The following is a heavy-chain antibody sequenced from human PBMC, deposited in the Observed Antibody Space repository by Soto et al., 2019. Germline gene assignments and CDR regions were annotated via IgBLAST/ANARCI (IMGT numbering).Heavy chain of an antibody. D-gene: IGHD2-15*01. Sequence: QVQLVQSGHEVKKPGASVKVSCKASGYTFGKYGISWVRQAPGQGLEWVGWISVYHGNTVHAQKFRGRVNMTTDATTNTAYMELGSLKSDDTAIDYCAKDCSGASCGVDIGGQGTLVTVSS. CDR2: ISVYHGNT. CDR3: AKDCSGASCGVDI. J-gene: IGHJ4*02. CDR1: GYTFGKYG. V-gene: IGHV1-18*01.